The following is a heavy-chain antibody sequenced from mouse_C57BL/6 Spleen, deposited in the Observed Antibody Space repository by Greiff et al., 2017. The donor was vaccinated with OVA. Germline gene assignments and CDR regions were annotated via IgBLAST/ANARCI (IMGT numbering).Heavy chain of an antibody. J-gene: IGHJ2*01. CDR3: ARPGLGHYFDY. Sequence: EVQLQESGGGLVKPGGSLKLSCAASGFTFSDYGMHWVRQAPEKGLEWVAYISSGSSTIYYADTVKGRFTISRDNAKINLFLQMTSLRSEDTAMYYCARPGLGHYFDYWGQGTTLTVSS. D-gene: IGHD4-1*01. CDR2: ISSGSSTI. V-gene: IGHV5-17*01. CDR1: GFTFSDYG.